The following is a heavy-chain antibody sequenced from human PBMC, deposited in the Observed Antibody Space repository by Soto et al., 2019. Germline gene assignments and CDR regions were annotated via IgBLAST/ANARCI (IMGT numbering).Heavy chain of an antibody. J-gene: IGHJ4*02. V-gene: IGHV3-23*01. CDR1: GFTFSDYA. CDR2: ISTGGGST. Sequence: VQLLESGGGLVQSGGSLRLSCAASGFTFSDYAMSWVRQAPGKGLDWVSSISTGGGSTYYADSVKGRFTVSRENSQDALDLQTDSLRAEDTAVYYCVRGWRDVDYWGQGTLVTVSS. CDR3: VRGWRDVDY. D-gene: IGHD3-3*01.